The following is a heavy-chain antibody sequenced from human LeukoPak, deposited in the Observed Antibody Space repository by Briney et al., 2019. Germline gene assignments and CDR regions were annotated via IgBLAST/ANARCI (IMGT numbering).Heavy chain of an antibody. V-gene: IGHV3-30*04. CDR2: ISYDGSNK. CDR3: ARSNLGQLDY. CDR1: GFTFSSYA. D-gene: IGHD1-14*01. Sequence: GGSLRLSCAASGFTFSSYAMHWVRQAPGKGLEWVAVISYDGSNKYYADSVKGRFTISRDNSKNTLYLQMNSLRAEDTAVYYCARSNLGQLDYWSQGTLVTVSS. J-gene: IGHJ4*02.